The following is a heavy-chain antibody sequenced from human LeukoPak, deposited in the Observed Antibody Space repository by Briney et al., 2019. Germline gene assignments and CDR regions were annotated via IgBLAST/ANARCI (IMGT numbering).Heavy chain of an antibody. Sequence: GGSLRLSCAASGFTVSSNYMSWIRQAPGKGLEWVSIIYSGGSTNYADSVKGRFTISRDNSKNTLYLQMNSLRAEDTAVYYCARVTGYYGLDYWGQGTLVTVSS. CDR3: ARVTGYYGLDY. V-gene: IGHV3-66*01. D-gene: IGHD3-9*01. J-gene: IGHJ4*02. CDR2: IYSGGST. CDR1: GFTVSSNY.